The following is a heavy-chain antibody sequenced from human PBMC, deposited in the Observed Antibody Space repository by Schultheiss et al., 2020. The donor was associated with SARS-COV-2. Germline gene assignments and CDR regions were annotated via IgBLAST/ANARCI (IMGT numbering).Heavy chain of an antibody. J-gene: IGHJ4*02. CDR2: ISGGSVNI. CDR1: GFTFSSYG. CDR3: SREAPMIDF. Sequence: GGSLRLSCAPSGFTFSSYGMTWVRQATGKGLEWVASISGGSVNIDYADSVRGRFTISRDNVKNSLYLQMDSLRTEDTALYYCSREAPMIDFWGQGTLVTVSS. V-gene: IGHV3-21*06.